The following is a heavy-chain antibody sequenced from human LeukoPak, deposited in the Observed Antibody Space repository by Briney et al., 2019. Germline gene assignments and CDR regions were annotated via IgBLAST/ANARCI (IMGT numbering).Heavy chain of an antibody. CDR2: ITSTSTYM. V-gene: IGHV3-21*01. J-gene: IGHJ4*02. Sequence: PGGSLRLSCAASGFTFSHYTMKWVRQAPGKGLEWVSSITSTSTYMYYADSERGRFTISRDNARNSLYLQMNSLRAEDTAVYFCARERDYCTNAVCYYYFDYGGQGTLVTVSS. CDR3: ARERDYCTNAVCYYYFDY. CDR1: GFTFSHYT. D-gene: IGHD2-8*01.